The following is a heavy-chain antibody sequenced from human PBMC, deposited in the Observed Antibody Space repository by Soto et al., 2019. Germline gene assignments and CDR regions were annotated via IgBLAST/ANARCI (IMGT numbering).Heavy chain of an antibody. CDR3: ATDQRYSPSWYPGNSYYYGMDV. Sequence: QVQLVESGGGVVQPGRSLRLSCAASGFTFSSYGMHWVRQAPGKGLEWVAVISYDGRNKYYADSVKGRFTISRDNSKNTLYLQMNSLRAEDTAVYYCATDQRYSPSWYPGNSYYYGMDVWGQGTTVTVSS. CDR1: GFTFSSYG. V-gene: IGHV3-30*03. J-gene: IGHJ6*02. CDR2: ISYDGRNK. D-gene: IGHD6-13*01.